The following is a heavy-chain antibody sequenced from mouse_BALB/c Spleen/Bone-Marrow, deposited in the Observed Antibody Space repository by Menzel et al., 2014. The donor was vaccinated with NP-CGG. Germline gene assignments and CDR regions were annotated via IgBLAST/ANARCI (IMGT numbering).Heavy chain of an antibody. CDR2: INYDGTN. D-gene: IGHD1-1*01. CDR3: GRDRGNYYGTSYIAY. Sequence: EVKLVESGPGLVKPSQSLSLTCSVTGYSITSGHYWNWIRQFPGNKLEWMGYINYDGTNNYNPSFRNRISITRDTSKNQFFLKLNSVTTEDTATYFCGRDRGNYYGTSYIAYWGQGTLVTVSA. V-gene: IGHV3-6*02. J-gene: IGHJ3*01. CDR1: GYSITSGHY.